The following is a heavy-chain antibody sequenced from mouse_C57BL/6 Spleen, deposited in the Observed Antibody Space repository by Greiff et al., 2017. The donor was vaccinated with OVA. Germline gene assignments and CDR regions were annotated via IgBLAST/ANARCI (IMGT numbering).Heavy chain of an antibody. CDR2: IYPRSGNT. CDR3: ARWGTTVANFDY. Sequence: QVQLQQSGAELARPGASVKLSCKASGYTFTSYGISWVKQRTGQGLEWIGEIYPRSGNTYYNEKFKGKATLTADKSSSTAYMELRSLTSEDSAVYFCARWGTTVANFDYGGQGTTLTVSS. J-gene: IGHJ2*01. D-gene: IGHD1-1*01. V-gene: IGHV1-81*01. CDR1: GYTFTSYG.